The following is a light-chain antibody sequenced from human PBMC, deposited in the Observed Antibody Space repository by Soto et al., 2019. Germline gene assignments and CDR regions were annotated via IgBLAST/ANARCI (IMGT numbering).Light chain of an antibody. CDR1: QGIRYD. J-gene: IGKJ1*01. Sequence: DIQMTQSPSSLSSSVADIFTITCGSGQGIRYDLAWYQQKPGKAPKRPIYTASSLESGVPSRFSGSGFGTDFTLTITSLQPEDFATYYCLQHNGYPWTFDQGTKVDI. CDR2: TAS. CDR3: LQHNGYPWT. V-gene: IGKV1-17*01.